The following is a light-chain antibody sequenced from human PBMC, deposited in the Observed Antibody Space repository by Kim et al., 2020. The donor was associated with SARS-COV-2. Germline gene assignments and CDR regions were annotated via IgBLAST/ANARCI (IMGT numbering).Light chain of an antibody. J-gene: IGLJ3*02. V-gene: IGLV2-14*03. CDR2: DVS. CDR1: NSDVGRYKY. CDR3: SSYTSSVTLV. Sequence: GQSITISCTGTNSDVGRYKYVSWYQQPPGKAPKLMIYDVSNRPSGVSYRFSGSKSGNTASLTISGLQAEDEADYYCSSYTSSVTLVFGGGTQLTVL.